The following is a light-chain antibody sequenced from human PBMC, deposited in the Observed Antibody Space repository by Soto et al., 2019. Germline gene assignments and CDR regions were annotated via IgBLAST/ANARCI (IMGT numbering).Light chain of an antibody. CDR2: DAS. V-gene: IGKV1-5*01. J-gene: IGKJ1*01. CDR1: QTISSW. CDR3: QQYNSYSWT. Sequence: DIQMTQSPSTLSGSVGDRVTITCRASQTISSWLAWYQQKPGKAPQLLISDASSLQSGVPSRFSGSGFGTEFTLTISSLQPDDFATYYCQQYNSYSWTFGQGTKVDIK.